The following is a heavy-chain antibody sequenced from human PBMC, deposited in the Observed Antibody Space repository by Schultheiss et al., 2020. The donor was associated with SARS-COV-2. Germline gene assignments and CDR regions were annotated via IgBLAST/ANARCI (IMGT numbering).Heavy chain of an antibody. D-gene: IGHD1-14*01. J-gene: IGHJ4*02. CDR2: IWYDGSNK. V-gene: IGHV3-30*02. Sequence: GESLKISCAASGFTFSSYGMHWVRQAPGKGLEWVAVIWYDGSNKYYADSVKGRFTISRDNSKNTLYLQMNSLRAEDTAVYYCTTDSDEPAGADWGQGTLVTVAS. CDR1: GFTFSSYG. CDR3: TTDSDEPAGAD.